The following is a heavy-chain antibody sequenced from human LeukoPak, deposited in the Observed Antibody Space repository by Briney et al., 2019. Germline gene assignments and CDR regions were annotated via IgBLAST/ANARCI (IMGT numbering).Heavy chain of an antibody. Sequence: GGSLRLSCAASGFTFSSCEMNWVRQAPGKGLEWVSYISSSGSTIYYADSIKGRFTVSRDNANNLVYLQMNTLRADDTGLYYCAREMPNCGGDCYDLWGQGTLVTVSS. D-gene: IGHD2-21*01. CDR2: ISSSGSTI. V-gene: IGHV3-48*03. CDR3: AREMPNCGGDCYDL. J-gene: IGHJ4*02. CDR1: GFTFSSCE.